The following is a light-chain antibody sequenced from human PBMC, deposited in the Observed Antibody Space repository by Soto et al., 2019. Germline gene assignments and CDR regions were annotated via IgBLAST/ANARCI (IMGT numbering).Light chain of an antibody. CDR1: QSVKNN. CDR2: GAS. CDR3: QQYDNWPPWT. V-gene: IGKV3-15*01. Sequence: EIVMTQSPATLSVSPGERVTLSCRASQSVKNNMAWYQQKPGQVPRVLIYGASTRATGIPARFSGSGSGTAFTLTITNLQPEDFAVYHCQQYDNWPPWTFGQGTKVEIK. J-gene: IGKJ1*01.